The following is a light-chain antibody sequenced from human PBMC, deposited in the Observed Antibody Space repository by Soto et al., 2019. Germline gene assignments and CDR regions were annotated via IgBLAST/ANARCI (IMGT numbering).Light chain of an antibody. Sequence: QSVLTQPPSVSGAPGQRVTISCTGTGSNIGAGYDVHWYQQLPGTAPKLLIYGNSNRPSGVPDRFSGSKSGTSVSLAITGLQAEDEADYYCQSYDNSLKIVVGGGTKLTVL. CDR3: QSYDNSLKIV. CDR2: GNS. V-gene: IGLV1-40*01. CDR1: GSNIGAGYD. J-gene: IGLJ3*02.